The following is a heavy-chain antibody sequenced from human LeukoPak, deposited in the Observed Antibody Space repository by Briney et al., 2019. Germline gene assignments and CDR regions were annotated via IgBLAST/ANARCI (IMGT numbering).Heavy chain of an antibody. CDR1: GFTFSNYA. Sequence: GGSLRLSCAASGFTFSNYAMRWVRQAPEKGLEWVSAISGSGGSTCYADSVKGRFTISRDNSKNTLYLQMNSLRADDTAVYYCAKPHISGWFYFDSWGQGTLVTVSS. V-gene: IGHV3-23*01. CDR2: ISGSGGST. D-gene: IGHD6-19*01. J-gene: IGHJ4*02. CDR3: AKPHISGWFYFDS.